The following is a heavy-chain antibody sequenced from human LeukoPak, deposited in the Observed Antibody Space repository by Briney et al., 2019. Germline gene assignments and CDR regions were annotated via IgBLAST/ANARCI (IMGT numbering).Heavy chain of an antibody. Sequence: GGSLRLSCAASGFTFSSYWMSWVRQAPGKGLEWVANIKQDGSEKYYVDSVKGRFTISRDNAKNSLYLQMNSLRAEDTAVYYCARDSLSYDFWSGYPYYYYYGMDVWGQGTTVTVSS. CDR3: ARDSLSYDFWSGYPYYYYYGMDV. CDR2: IKQDGSEK. V-gene: IGHV3-7*03. CDR1: GFTFSSYW. J-gene: IGHJ6*02. D-gene: IGHD3-3*01.